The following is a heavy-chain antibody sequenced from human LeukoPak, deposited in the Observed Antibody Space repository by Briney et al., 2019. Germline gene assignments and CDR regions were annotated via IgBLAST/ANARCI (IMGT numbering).Heavy chain of an antibody. Sequence: ASVKVSCKASGYTFTSYDINWVRQATGQGLEWMGWMNPNSGNTGYAQKFQGRVTITADKTTSTAYMELSSLRSEDTAVYYCANLRGDFDYWGQGTLVTVSS. D-gene: IGHD3-16*01. J-gene: IGHJ4*02. CDR3: ANLRGDFDY. CDR2: MNPNSGNT. CDR1: GYTFTSYD. V-gene: IGHV1-8*03.